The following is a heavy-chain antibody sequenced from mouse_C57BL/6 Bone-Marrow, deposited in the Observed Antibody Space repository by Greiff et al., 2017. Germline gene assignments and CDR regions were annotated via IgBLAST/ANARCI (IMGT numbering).Heavy chain of an antibody. J-gene: IGHJ2*01. CDR1: GYTFTSYT. Sequence: VQLQESGAELARPGASVKMSCKASGYTFTSYTMHWVKQRPGQGLEWIGYINPSSGYTKYNQKFKDKATLTADKSSSTAYMQLSSLTSEDSAVYYCAKGYYFDYWGQGTTLTVSS. CDR3: AKGYYFDY. CDR2: INPSSGYT. V-gene: IGHV1-4*01.